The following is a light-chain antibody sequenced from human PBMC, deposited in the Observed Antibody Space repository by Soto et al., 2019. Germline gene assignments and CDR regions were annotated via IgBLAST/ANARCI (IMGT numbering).Light chain of an antibody. J-gene: IGLJ1*01. CDR3: SSYAGSSNV. V-gene: IGLV2-8*01. CDR2: EVN. Sequence: QSALTQPASVSGSPGQSITISCTGSSSDVGSDNYVSWYQQYPGKGPKLIIFEVNKRPSGVPDRFSGSKSGNTASLTVSGLQAEDEADYYCSSYAGSSNVFGTGTKVTVL. CDR1: SSDVGSDNY.